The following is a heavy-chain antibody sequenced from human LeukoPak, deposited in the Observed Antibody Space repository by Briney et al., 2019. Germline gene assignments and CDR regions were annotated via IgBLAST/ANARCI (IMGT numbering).Heavy chain of an antibody. CDR1: GFTFSSYA. V-gene: IGHV3-30*04. J-gene: IGHJ4*02. Sequence: GRSLRLSCAASGFTFSSYAMHWVRQAPGKGLEWVAVISYDGSNKYYADSVKGRFTISRDNSKNTLYLQMNSLRAEDTAVYYCARSRITMVRGVISEWGQGTLVTVSS. D-gene: IGHD3-10*01. CDR3: ARSRITMVRGVISE. CDR2: ISYDGSNK.